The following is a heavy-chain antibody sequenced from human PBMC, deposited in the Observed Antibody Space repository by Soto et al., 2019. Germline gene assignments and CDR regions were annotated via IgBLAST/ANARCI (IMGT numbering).Heavy chain of an antibody. CDR3: ARGGVVISYYCDY. CDR1: GGSISSGGYY. D-gene: IGHD3-3*01. J-gene: IGHJ4*02. CDR2: IYYSGST. V-gene: IGHV4-31*03. Sequence: QVQLQESGPGLVKPSQTLSLTCTVSGGSISSGGYYWSWIRQHPGKGLEWIGYIYYSGSTYYNPSLKSRVTISVETSKNQFALKLSSVTAADTAVYYCARGGVVISYYCDYWGQGTLVTVSS.